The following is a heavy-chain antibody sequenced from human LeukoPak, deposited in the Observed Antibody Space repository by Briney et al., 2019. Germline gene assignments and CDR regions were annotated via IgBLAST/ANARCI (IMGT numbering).Heavy chain of an antibody. J-gene: IGHJ6*02. Sequence: PGGSLRLSCAASGFTFSTYTMHWDRQAPGKGLEWVSCISTSSSTLFYADSVKGRFTISRDNAQISLYLQMNSLRDEDTAVYYCSRYRGGYYGMDVWGQGTTVTVSS. CDR2: ISTSSSTL. V-gene: IGHV3-48*02. CDR3: SRYRGGYYGMDV. D-gene: IGHD1-14*01. CDR1: GFTFSTYT.